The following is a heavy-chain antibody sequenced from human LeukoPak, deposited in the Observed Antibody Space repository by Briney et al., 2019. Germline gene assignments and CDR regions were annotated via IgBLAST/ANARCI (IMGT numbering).Heavy chain of an antibody. V-gene: IGHV4-59*01. CDR1: GTSMSNSY. CDR2: LYPSGST. Sequence: PSETLSLTCTVSGTSMSNSYWSWIRQPPGKGLEWIGLLYPSGSTNYNPSLKSRVTISVDTSRTQFSLKLSSMTAADTAVYYCAGGHYPLEYRGQGTLVTVSS. D-gene: IGHD6-6*01. J-gene: IGHJ4*02. CDR3: AGGHYPLEY.